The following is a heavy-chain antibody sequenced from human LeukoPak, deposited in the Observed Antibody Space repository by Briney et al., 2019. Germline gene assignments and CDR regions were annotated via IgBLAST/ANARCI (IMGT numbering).Heavy chain of an antibody. CDR2: ISGSSGHI. D-gene: IGHD2-2*01. CDR3: ARDRRAVPYAKYSGLDV. CDR1: GFIFSDYY. V-gene: IGHV3-11*06. Sequence: GGSLRLSCAASGFIFSDYYMSWIRQAPGKGLEWVSYISGSSGHITYADSVKGRFTISRDSAKNSLYLQMNSLRAEDTALYHCARDRRAVPYAKYSGLDVWGQGTTVTVSS. J-gene: IGHJ6*02.